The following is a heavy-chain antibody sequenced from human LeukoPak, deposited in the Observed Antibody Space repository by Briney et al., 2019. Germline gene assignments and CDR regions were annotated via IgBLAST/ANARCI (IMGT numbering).Heavy chain of an antibody. J-gene: IGHJ5*02. CDR1: GYTFSNYI. CDR3: ARGGNYFSFDP. Sequence: ASVKVSCKASGYTFSNYIISWVRQAPGQGLEWMGWISAYNGNTNYEQKLQGRVTMTTDTSTATAYMELRSLRSDDTAVYYCARGGNYFSFDPWGQGTLVTVSS. D-gene: IGHD1-26*01. V-gene: IGHV1-18*01. CDR2: ISAYNGNT.